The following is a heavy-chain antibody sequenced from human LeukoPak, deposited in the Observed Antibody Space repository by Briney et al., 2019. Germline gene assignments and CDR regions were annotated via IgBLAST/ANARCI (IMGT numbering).Heavy chain of an antibody. J-gene: IGHJ4*02. D-gene: IGHD5-24*01. V-gene: IGHV3-7*04. CDR3: TRVGYIDEGIDY. Sequence: PGGSLRLSCVGSGFTFSRYWLNWVRQAPGKGLEWVANIKQDGSKKSYVDSVKGRFTISRDNAKNSLYLQMNSLRAEDTAICYCTRVGYIDEGIDYWGQGTLVTVSS. CDR2: IKQDGSKK. CDR1: GFTFSRYW.